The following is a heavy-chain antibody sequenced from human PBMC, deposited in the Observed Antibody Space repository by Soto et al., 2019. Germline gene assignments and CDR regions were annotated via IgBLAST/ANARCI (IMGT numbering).Heavy chain of an antibody. CDR2: IKPDGSAT. Sequence: VGSLRLSCAVSGFTFGSYWMNWVRLTPGKGLEWVAYIKPDGSATYYVDSVKGRFTISRDNAKNSLYLQMNSLRVEDTSVYYCARAGYCGPGCYYYFDYWGQGTLVTVSS. V-gene: IGHV3-7*01. CDR1: GFTFGSYW. J-gene: IGHJ4*02. CDR3: ARAGYCGPGCYYYFDY. D-gene: IGHD2-21*02.